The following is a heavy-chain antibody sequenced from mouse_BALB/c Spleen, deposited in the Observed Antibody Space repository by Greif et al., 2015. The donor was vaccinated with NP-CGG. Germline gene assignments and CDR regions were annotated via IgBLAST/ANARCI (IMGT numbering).Heavy chain of an antibody. Sequence: VQLQQSGPELVKPGASVKMSCKASGYTFTSYVMHWVKQKPGQGLEWIGYINPYNDGTKYNEKFKGKATLTSDKSSSTAYMELSSLTSEDSAVYYCARTIGTTAYAMDYWGQGTSVTVSS. J-gene: IGHJ4*01. CDR3: ARTIGTTAYAMDY. V-gene: IGHV1-14*01. CDR2: INPYNDGT. CDR1: GYTFTSYV. D-gene: IGHD1-2*01.